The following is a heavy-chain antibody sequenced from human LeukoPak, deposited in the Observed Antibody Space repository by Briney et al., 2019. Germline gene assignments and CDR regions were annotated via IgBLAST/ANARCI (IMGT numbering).Heavy chain of an antibody. CDR3: ARGPRMGGWSLCYFDY. CDR2: INHSGST. CDR1: GGSFSGYY. Sequence: SETLSLTCAVYGGSFSGYYWSWIRQPPGKGLEWIGEINHSGSTNYNPSLKSRVTISVDTSKNQFSLKLSSVTAADTAVYYCARGPRMGGWSLCYFDYWGQGTLVTVSS. J-gene: IGHJ4*02. D-gene: IGHD6-19*01. V-gene: IGHV4-34*01.